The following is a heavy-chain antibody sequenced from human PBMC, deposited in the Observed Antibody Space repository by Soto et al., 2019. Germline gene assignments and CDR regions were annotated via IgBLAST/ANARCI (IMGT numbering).Heavy chain of an antibody. D-gene: IGHD4-4*01. V-gene: IGHV4-34*01. J-gene: IGHJ4*02. CDR2: TNHSGST. CDR3: ARVQRRSNLPDY. CDR1: GGSFSGYY. Sequence: PSETLSLTCAVYGGSFSGYYWSWIRQPPGKGLEWIGETNHSGSTNYNPSLKSRVTISVGTSKNQFSLKLSSVTAADTAVYYCARVQRRSNLPDYWGQGTLVTVS.